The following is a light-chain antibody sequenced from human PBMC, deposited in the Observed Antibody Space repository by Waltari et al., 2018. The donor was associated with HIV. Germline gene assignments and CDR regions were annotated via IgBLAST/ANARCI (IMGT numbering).Light chain of an antibody. CDR2: GAS. V-gene: IGKV3-20*01. CDR3: QQYGSSPYT. CDR1: LSISSNF. Sequence: EIVLTQSPGTLSLSPGERATLSCRASLSISSNFLAWHQQKPGQAPRLLIYGASRRATGIPERFSGSGSGTDFTLTISRLEPDDFAVYYCQQYGSSPYTFGQGTKLEIK. J-gene: IGKJ2*01.